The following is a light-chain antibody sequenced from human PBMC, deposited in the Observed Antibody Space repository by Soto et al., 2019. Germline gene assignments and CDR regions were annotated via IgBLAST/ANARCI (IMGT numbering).Light chain of an antibody. J-gene: IGKJ5*01. CDR2: DAS. CDR3: QQYDNWPPT. V-gene: IGKV1-5*01. Sequence: DIQITQSPSTLSASVVDRVTITCRASQSISSWLAWYQQKPGKAPKLLIYDASSLESGVPSRFSGSGSGTEFTLTISSLEPEDFAVYYCQQYDNWPPTFGQGTRLEIK. CDR1: QSISSW.